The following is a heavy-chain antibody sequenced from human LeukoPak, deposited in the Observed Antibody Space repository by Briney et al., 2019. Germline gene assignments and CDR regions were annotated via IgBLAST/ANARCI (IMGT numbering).Heavy chain of an antibody. J-gene: IGHJ6*02. CDR2: INPSGGST. CDR1: GYTFTSYY. Sequence: ASVKVSCKASGYTFTSYYMHWVRQAPGQGLEWMGIINPSGGSTSYAQKFQGRVTMTRDTSTGTVGMELSSLRSEDTAVYYCARDSGNFHYDMDVWGQGTTVIVSS. CDR3: ARDSGNFHYDMDV. V-gene: IGHV1-46*01. D-gene: IGHD3-10*01.